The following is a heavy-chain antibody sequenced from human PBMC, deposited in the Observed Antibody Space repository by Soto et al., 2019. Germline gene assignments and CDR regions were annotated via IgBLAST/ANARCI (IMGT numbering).Heavy chain of an antibody. Sequence: QVQLVQSGPEVKKPGASVKVSCKTSGYTFTGYYMHWVRQAPGQGLEWMGWINPNSGGTNCAPKFQGGVTRARDTSISTVYMDLTRLRAVDTAVYYCAAAGRGDCGGDCYLDFWGQGILVTVSS. V-gene: IGHV1-2*02. CDR2: INPNSGGT. CDR1: GYTFTGYY. J-gene: IGHJ4*02. CDR3: AAAGRGDCGGDCYLDF. D-gene: IGHD2-21*02.